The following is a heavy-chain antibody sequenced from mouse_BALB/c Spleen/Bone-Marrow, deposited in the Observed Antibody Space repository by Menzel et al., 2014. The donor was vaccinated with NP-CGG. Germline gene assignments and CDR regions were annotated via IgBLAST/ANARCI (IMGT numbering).Heavy chain of an antibody. V-gene: IGHV3-6*02. CDR2: ISYDGSN. CDR1: GYSITSGYY. CDR3: ASGYDFFDY. J-gene: IGHJ2*01. D-gene: IGHD2-2*01. Sequence: EVQVVESGPGLVKPSQSLSLTCSVTGYSITSGYYWNWIRQFPGNKLEWMAYISYDGSNNYNPSLKNRISITRDTSKNQFFLKLNSVTTEDTATYYCASGYDFFDYWGQGTTLTVSS.